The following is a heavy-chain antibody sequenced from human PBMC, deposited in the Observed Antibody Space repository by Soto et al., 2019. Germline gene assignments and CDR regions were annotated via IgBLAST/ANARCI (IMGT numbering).Heavy chain of an antibody. CDR3: SREKWTTLGH. J-gene: IGHJ5*02. D-gene: IGHD1-1*01. CDR1: GYSITTYY. Sequence: QVQLVQSGAAVEKPGASVKISCKASGYSITTYYMHWVRQAPGQGLEWMGMINPGGGTTSYAQKCQGRVSMTMDTSTSTAYMELSSLRSEDTALYYCSREKWTTLGHWGQGTLVTVSS. CDR2: INPGGGTT. V-gene: IGHV1-46*01.